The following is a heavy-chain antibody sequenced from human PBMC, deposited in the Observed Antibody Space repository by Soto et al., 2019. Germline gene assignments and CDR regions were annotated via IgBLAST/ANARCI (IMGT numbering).Heavy chain of an antibody. J-gene: IGHJ4*02. CDR1: GYTFTSYD. D-gene: IGHD4-17*01. CDR3: AGGSTTAGAFDY. CDR2: MNPNSGNT. V-gene: IGHV1-8*01. Sequence: QVQLVQSGAEVKKPGASVKVSCKASGYTFTSYDINWVRQATGQGLEWMGWMNPNSGNTGYAQKCPGRGTMTRNTSMSTAYLELGSLSAEGKGGCYCAGGSTTAGAFDYWREGTLVIVSS.